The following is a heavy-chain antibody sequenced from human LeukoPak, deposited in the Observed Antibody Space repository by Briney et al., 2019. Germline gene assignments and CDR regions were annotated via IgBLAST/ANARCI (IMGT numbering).Heavy chain of an antibody. CDR3: ARSTKVLRFLEWLSSFDY. D-gene: IGHD3-3*01. CDR2: IYYSGST. V-gene: IGHV4-39*01. CDR1: GGSISSSSYY. Sequence: SETLSLTCTASGGSISSSSYYWGWIRQPPGKGLEWIGSIYYSGSTYYNPSLKSRVTISVDTSKNQFSLKLSSVTAADTAVYYCARSTKVLRFLEWLSSFDYWGQGTLVTVSS. J-gene: IGHJ4*02.